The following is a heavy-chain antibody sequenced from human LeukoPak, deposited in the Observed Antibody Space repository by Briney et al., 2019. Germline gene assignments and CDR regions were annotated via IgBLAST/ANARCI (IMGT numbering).Heavy chain of an antibody. J-gene: IGHJ4*02. Sequence: GGSLRLSCAASGFTFSSYAMSWVRQAPGKGLEWVSALSGSGGTTYYADSVKGRFTISRDNSKNTLYLQMNSLRAEDAAVYYCAKGISSGSYYPGDYWGQGTLVTVSS. CDR3: AKGISSGSYYPGDY. V-gene: IGHV3-23*01. CDR1: GFTFSSYA. D-gene: IGHD3-10*01. CDR2: LSGSGGTT.